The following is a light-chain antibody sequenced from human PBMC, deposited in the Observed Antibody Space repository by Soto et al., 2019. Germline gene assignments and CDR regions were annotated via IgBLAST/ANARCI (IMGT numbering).Light chain of an antibody. CDR1: SSNIGSNT. V-gene: IGLV1-44*01. Sequence: QAVVTQPPSASGTPGQRVTISCSGSSSNIGSNTVQWYQQLPGTAPKLLIFSYSQRPSGVPDRFFGSKSGTSASLAITGLQSEDEGHYYCGTWDDSLNGWVFGGGTKVTVL. CDR2: SYS. CDR3: GTWDDSLNGWV. J-gene: IGLJ3*02.